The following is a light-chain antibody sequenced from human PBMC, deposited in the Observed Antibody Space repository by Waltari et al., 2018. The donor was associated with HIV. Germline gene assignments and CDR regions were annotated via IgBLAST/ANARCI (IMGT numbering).Light chain of an antibody. Sequence: DIVLTQSPDSLAVSLGERATMNCKSSQKILFSSTNKNYLSWYQQRPGQPPRLLIYWASSLESGVPERFTGSGSGTNFTLTISRLQADDVAVYFCQQYYSTPRTFGQGTKV. CDR1: QKILFSSTNKNY. CDR3: QQYYSTPRT. J-gene: IGKJ1*01. CDR2: WAS. V-gene: IGKV4-1*01.